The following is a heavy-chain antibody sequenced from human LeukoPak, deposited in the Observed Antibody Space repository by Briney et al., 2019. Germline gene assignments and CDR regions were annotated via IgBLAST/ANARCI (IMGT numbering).Heavy chain of an antibody. CDR1: GFSFSSYG. D-gene: IGHD3-10*01. CDR2: IWYDGSNK. CDR3: ARDDTMVREAWRLRGGMDV. J-gene: IGHJ6*02. V-gene: IGHV3-33*01. Sequence: PGRSLRLSCAASGFSFSSYGMHWVRQAPGKGLEWVAIIWYDGSNKYYAESVKGRFTISRDNSKNTPYLQMNSLRAEDTAVYYCARDDTMVREAWRLRGGMDVWGQGTTVTVSS.